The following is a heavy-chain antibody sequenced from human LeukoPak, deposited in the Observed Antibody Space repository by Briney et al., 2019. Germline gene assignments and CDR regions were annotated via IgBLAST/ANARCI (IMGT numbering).Heavy chain of an antibody. Sequence: SETLSLTCAVYGGSFSGYYWSWIRQPPGRGLEWIGEINHSGSTNYNPSLKSRVTISVDTSKNQFSLKLSSVTAADTAVYYCARGRRWAAAAILYWGQGTLVTVSS. CDR1: GGSFSGYY. J-gene: IGHJ4*02. CDR2: INHSGST. V-gene: IGHV4-34*01. CDR3: ARGRRWAAAAILY. D-gene: IGHD6-13*01.